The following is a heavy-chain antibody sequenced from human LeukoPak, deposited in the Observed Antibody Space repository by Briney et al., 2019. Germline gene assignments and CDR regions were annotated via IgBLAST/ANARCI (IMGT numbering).Heavy chain of an antibody. CDR3: ARDIRSYYDSSAYSPATFDI. D-gene: IGHD3-22*01. J-gene: IGHJ3*02. CDR1: GFTFCDYY. Sequence: PGGSLRLSCAASGFTFCDYYLTWIRQALGKGLECVSHISSGGRYTDYADSVKGRFTISRDNARNSLFLQMDSLRAEDTAVYYCARDIRSYYDSSAYSPATFDIWGQGTMVTVSS. V-gene: IGHV3-11*06. CDR2: ISSGGRYT.